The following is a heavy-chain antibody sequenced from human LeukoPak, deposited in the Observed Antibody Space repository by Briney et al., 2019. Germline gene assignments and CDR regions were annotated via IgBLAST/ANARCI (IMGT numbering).Heavy chain of an antibody. Sequence: GGSLRLSCAASGFTFSDYNMRWIRQAPGKGLEWVSSISRSGSTKYYADSVKGRFTISRDNAKNSLYLQMNSLRAEDTAVYYCARDTYYHYYYMDVWGKGTTVTISS. J-gene: IGHJ6*03. CDR2: ISRSGSTK. V-gene: IGHV3-11*04. CDR3: ARDTYYHYYYMDV. CDR1: GFTFSDYN.